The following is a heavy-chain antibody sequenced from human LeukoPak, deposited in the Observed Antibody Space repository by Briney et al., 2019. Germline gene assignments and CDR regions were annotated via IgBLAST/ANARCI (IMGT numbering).Heavy chain of an antibody. CDR1: GGSISSSSYY. V-gene: IGHV4-39*01. D-gene: IGHD3-9*01. J-gene: IGHJ4*02. Sequence: SETLSLTCTVSGGSISSSSYYWGWIRQPPGKGPEWIGSIYYSGSTYYNPSLKSRVTISVDTSKNQFSLKLSSVTAADTAVYYCARQRSYYDILTGYYFDYWGQGTLVTVSS. CDR3: ARQRSYYDILTGYYFDY. CDR2: IYYSGST.